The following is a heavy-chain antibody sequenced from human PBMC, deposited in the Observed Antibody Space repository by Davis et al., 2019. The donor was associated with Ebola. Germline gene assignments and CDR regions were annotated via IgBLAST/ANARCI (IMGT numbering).Heavy chain of an antibody. D-gene: IGHD3-22*01. CDR2: IYIRNDT. CDR1: GFAVTSNF. V-gene: IGHV3-53*01. J-gene: IGHJ5*02. CDR3: ARGYYYESSGYRT. Sequence: PGGSLRLSCAVSGFAVTSNFMTWVRQAPGKGLEWVSAIYIRNDTYYADSVKGRFTISRDNSKKALYLQMTSLRAEDTAVYYCARGYYYESSGYRTWGQGTLDTVSS.